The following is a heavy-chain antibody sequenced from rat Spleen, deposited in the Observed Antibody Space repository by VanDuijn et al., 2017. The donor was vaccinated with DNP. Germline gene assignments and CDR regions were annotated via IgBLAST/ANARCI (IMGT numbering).Heavy chain of an antibody. CDR2: ISTSGGST. Sequence: EVQLVESGGGLVQPGGSLKLSCAASGFTFSNYDMAWVRQAPTKGLEWVASISTSGGSTYYRDSVKGRFTVSRDNAKSSLYLQMSSLKSEDTATYYCARGSSSIYWYFDFWGPGTMVTVSS. V-gene: IGHV5-25*01. D-gene: IGHD1-2*01. J-gene: IGHJ1*01. CDR3: ARGSSSIYWYFDF. CDR1: GFTFSNYD.